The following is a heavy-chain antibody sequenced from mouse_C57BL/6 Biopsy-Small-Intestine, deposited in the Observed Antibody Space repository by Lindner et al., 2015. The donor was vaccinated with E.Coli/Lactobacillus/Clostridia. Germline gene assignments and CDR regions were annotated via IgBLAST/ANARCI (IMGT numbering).Heavy chain of an antibody. V-gene: IGHV1-74*01. D-gene: IGHD4-1*02. CDR2: IIPIFDKP. CDR1: GGTFNTHT. Sequence: SVKVSCKASGGTFNTHTINWVRQAPGQGLEWMGRIIPIFDKPNYAQKFQGRVTITADKSTSTAYMELSSLRSEDTAVYYCATKGDATPDSDFWGQGTMVTVSS. CDR3: ATKGDATPDSDF. J-gene: IGHJ4*01.